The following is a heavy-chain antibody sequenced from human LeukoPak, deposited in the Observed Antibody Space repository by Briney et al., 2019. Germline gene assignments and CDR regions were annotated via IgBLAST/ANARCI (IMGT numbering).Heavy chain of an antibody. CDR1: GGSISGYY. Sequence: PSETLSLTCTVSGGSISGYYWSWIRQPPGKGLEWIGYIFYSGSTNYNPSLKSRVTMSVDTSKNQFSLQLSSVTAADTAVYYCARDGGKGWLWFDYWGQGTLVTVSS. V-gene: IGHV4-59*01. J-gene: IGHJ4*02. CDR3: ARDGGKGWLWFDY. D-gene: IGHD3-9*01. CDR2: IFYSGST.